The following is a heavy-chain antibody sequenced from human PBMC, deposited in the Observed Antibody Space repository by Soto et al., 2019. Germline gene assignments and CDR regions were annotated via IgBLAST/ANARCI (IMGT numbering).Heavy chain of an antibody. Sequence: GGSLRLSCAASGFTFSTYALSWVRQTPGKGLEWVSAITPGGGSTYYADSVQGRFTISRDNSKNTLYLQMNSLRAEGTAVYYCARRGSGSFDYWGQGALVTVSS. CDR2: ITPGGGST. D-gene: IGHD6-25*01. CDR1: GFTFSTYA. CDR3: ARRGSGSFDY. J-gene: IGHJ4*02. V-gene: IGHV3-23*01.